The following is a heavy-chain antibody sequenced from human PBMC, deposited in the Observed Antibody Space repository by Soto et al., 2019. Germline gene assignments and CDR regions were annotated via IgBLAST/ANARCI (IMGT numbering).Heavy chain of an antibody. CDR1: GFTFSDYA. D-gene: IGHD3-16*01. CDR2: ISATGGNI. Sequence: VGSLRLSCAASGFTFSDYAMTWVRQAPGKGLEWVATISATGGNIEYTDSLKGRFTISRDNSKNTLYLQLNGLTSDDTAVHYCAKVAGGLGYFDLWGRGTLVTVSS. J-gene: IGHJ2*01. V-gene: IGHV3-23*01. CDR3: AKVAGGLGYFDL.